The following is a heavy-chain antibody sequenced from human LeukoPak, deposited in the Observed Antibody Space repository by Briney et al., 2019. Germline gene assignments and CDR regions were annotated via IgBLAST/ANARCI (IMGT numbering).Heavy chain of an antibody. CDR3: AELGITMIGGV. CDR2: ISDTGNT. V-gene: IGHV3-23*01. J-gene: IGHJ6*04. Sequence: GGSLRLSCAASGFTLSSYAMSWVRQAPGKGLEWVSAISDTGNTYHADSVKGRFTISRDNAKNSLYLQMNSLRAEDTAVYYCAELGITMIGGVWGKGTTVTISS. CDR1: GFTLSSYA. D-gene: IGHD3-10*02.